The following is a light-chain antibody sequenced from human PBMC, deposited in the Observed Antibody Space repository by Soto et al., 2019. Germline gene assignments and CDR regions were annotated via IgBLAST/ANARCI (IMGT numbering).Light chain of an antibody. CDR3: AAWDDRLNAVV. CDR2: EVN. V-gene: IGLV2-14*01. J-gene: IGLJ2*01. CDR1: SSDIGGYNY. Sequence: QSALTQPASVSGSPGQSITISCTGTSSDIGGYNYVSWYQQHPGKAPKLMIYEVNNRPSGVSNRFSGSKSGTSASLAISGLQSEDEADYYCAAWDDRLNAVVFGGGTKLTVL.